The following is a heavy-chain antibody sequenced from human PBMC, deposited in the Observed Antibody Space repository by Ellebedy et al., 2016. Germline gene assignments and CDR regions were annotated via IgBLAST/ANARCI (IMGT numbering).Heavy chain of an antibody. Sequence: GESLKISCAASGFTFTTYAMSWVRQAPGKGLEWVSAIDGSGAYTYYADSVKGRFTISRDNSKNTLYLLMISLRAEDTAVYYCAKDGVNGDGYIDFDFWGQGTLVTVSS. CDR1: GFTFTTYA. CDR2: IDGSGAYT. D-gene: IGHD5-24*01. V-gene: IGHV3-23*01. J-gene: IGHJ4*02. CDR3: AKDGVNGDGYIDFDF.